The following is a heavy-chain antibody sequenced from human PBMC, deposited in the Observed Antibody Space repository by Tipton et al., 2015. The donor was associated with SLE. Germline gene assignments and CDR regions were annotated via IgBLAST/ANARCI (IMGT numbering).Heavy chain of an antibody. CDR3: ARDIYGSGSPLRYFDL. D-gene: IGHD3-10*01. V-gene: IGHV4-31*03. Sequence: TLSLTCTVSGASITSGGFFWSWIRQHPGKGLEWIGYVSYSGSTSYNPSLKSRVTMSIDTSKDQFSLKLTSVTAADTAVYFCARDIYGSGSPLRYFDLRGQGNLVTASS. CDR2: VSYSGST. CDR1: GASITSGGFF. J-gene: IGHJ4*02.